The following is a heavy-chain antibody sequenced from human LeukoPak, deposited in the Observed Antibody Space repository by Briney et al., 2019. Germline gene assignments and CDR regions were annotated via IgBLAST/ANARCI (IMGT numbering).Heavy chain of an antibody. Sequence: ASVKVSCKASGYTFTSYDINWVRQATGQWLEWMGWMNPNSGNTGYAQKFQGRVTMTRNTSISTACMELSSLRSEDTAVYYCARVVPAAMRVGLGYWGQGTLVTVSS. D-gene: IGHD2-2*01. V-gene: IGHV1-8*01. CDR3: ARVVPAAMRVGLGY. CDR1: GYTFTSYD. CDR2: MNPNSGNT. J-gene: IGHJ4*02.